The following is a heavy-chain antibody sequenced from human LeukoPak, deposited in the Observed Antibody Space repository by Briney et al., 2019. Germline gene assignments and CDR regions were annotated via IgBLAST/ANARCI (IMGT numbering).Heavy chain of an antibody. CDR3: ARGYWFGEYDY. CDR2: INAGNGNT. CDR1: GYTFTSYA. Sequence: ASVTVSCKASGYTFTSYAMHWVRQAPGQRLEWMGWINAGNGNTKYSQKFQGRVTITRDTSASTAYMELSSLRSEDTAAYYCARGYWFGEYDYWGQGTLVTVSS. V-gene: IGHV1-3*01. J-gene: IGHJ4*02. D-gene: IGHD3-10*01.